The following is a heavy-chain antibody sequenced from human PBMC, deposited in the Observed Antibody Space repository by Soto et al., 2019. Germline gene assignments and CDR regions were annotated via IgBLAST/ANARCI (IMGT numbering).Heavy chain of an antibody. CDR1: GFSFSDYG. Sequence: QVHLVESGGGVVQPGTSLRLSCAASGFSFSDYGMHWVRQAPGKGLEWLTIIWFDASHEYYADSVKGRFTISRDNSNNTLNLQLNSLTADDTAVYFCARDQGRATADGPLGNGLDVWGQGTAVNVSS. D-gene: IGHD6-13*01. CDR2: IWFDASHE. V-gene: IGHV3-33*01. CDR3: ARDQGRATADGPLGNGLDV. J-gene: IGHJ6*02.